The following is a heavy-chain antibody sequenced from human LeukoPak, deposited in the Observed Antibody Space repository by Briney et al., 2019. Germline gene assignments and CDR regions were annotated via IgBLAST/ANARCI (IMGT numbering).Heavy chain of an antibody. CDR1: GGTFSSYA. J-gene: IGHJ4*02. V-gene: IGHV1-69*06. Sequence: SVKVSCKASGGTFSSYAISWVRQAPGQGLEWMGGIIPIFGTANYAQKFQGRVTMTEDTSTDTAYMELSSLRSEDTAVYYCATGDYYDSSGFNWGQGTLVTVSS. D-gene: IGHD3-22*01. CDR2: IIPIFGTA. CDR3: ATGDYYDSSGFN.